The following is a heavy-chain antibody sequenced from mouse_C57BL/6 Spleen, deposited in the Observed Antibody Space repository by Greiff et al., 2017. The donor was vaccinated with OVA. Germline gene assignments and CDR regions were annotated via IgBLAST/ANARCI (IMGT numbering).Heavy chain of an antibody. J-gene: IGHJ1*03. V-gene: IGHV5-9*01. CDR1: GFTFSSYT. CDR3: ARAIYDGYDGWYFDV. CDR2: ISGGGGNT. Sequence: EVKLVESGGGLVQPGGSLKLSCAASGFTFSSYTMSWVRQTPEKRLEWVATISGGGGNTYYPDSVKGRFTISRDNAKNTRYLQMSSLRSEDTALYYCARAIYDGYDGWYFDVWGTGTTVTVSS. D-gene: IGHD2-3*01.